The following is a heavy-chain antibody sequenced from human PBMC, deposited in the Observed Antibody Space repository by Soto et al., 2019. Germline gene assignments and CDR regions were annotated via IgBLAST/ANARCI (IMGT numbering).Heavy chain of an antibody. Sequence: SEEVSCRASADRFTDASLHWVRPAPGQGVEWVGWVNLNSGGTFYGEHFQGRVTMTSDTTIYTAHMELSRLKSDDTAVHYRARELAGDDLSDSDTCGRVTLVTVSS. CDR1: ADRFTDAS. CDR3: ARELAGDDLSDSDT. J-gene: IGHJ5*02. CDR2: VNLNSGGT. D-gene: IGHD3-3*01. V-gene: IGHV1-2*02.